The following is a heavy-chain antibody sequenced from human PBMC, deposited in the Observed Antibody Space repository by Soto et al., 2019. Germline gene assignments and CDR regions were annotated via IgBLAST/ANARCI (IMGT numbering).Heavy chain of an antibody. V-gene: IGHV1-46*01. Sequence: QVQLVQSGAEVKKPGASVKVSCKASGFTFTNYYIHWVRQAPGQGLEWMGLINPSGGGTFYAQKFQGRVTVTRDTSTGTVYMELSNLRSEDTAVYFCARDSWDTTLRQWGRSFHYWGQGTLVTVSS. J-gene: IGHJ4*02. CDR1: GFTFTNYY. D-gene: IGHD1-1*01. CDR2: INPSGGGT. CDR3: ARDSWDTTLRQWGRSFHY.